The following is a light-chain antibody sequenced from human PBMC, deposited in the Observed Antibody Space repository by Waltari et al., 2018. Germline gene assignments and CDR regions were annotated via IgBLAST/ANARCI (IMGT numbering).Light chain of an antibody. CDR1: SGAVGNHHF. CDR2: EVT. J-gene: IGLJ1*01. CDR3: SSHAGSNNFV. Sequence: QSALTQPPPASASPGQSVTISCTGTSGAVGNHHFVPWYQQHPGNAPQLIIYEVTEWPSGVPDRFSGSKSGNTASLTVSGLQAEDEADYFCSSHAGSNNFVFGSGTKVSVL. V-gene: IGLV2-8*01.